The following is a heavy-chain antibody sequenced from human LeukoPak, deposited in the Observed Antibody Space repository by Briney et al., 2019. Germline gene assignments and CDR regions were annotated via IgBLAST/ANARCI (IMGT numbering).Heavy chain of an antibody. CDR3: ARGRIAAAGFYYYYYGMDV. Sequence: ASVKVSCKASGYTFTGYYMHWVRQAPGQGLEWMGWSNPNSGGTNYAQKFQGRVTMTRDTSISTAYMELSRLRSDDTAVYYCARGRIAAAGFYYYYYGMDVWGQGTTVTVSS. D-gene: IGHD6-13*01. V-gene: IGHV1-2*02. CDR2: SNPNSGGT. CDR1: GYTFTGYY. J-gene: IGHJ6*02.